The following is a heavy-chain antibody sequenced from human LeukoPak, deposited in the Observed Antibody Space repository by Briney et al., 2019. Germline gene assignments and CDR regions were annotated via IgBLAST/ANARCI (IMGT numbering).Heavy chain of an antibody. J-gene: IGHJ4*02. Sequence: SQTLSLTCTVSGGSISGDGHYWSWIRQHPGKGLEWIGYIYYSGNTYYNPSLKSRVTISVDTSKDQFSLKLSSVTAADTAVYYCASSSKGWGSSIDYWGQGTLVTVSS. D-gene: IGHD3-16*01. CDR2: IYYSGNT. V-gene: IGHV4-31*03. CDR1: GGSISGDGHY. CDR3: ASSSKGWGSSIDY.